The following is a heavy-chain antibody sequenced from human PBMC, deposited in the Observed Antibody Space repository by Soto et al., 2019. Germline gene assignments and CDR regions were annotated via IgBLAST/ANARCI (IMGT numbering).Heavy chain of an antibody. CDR2: ISVCGGGT. D-gene: IGHD6-13*01. CDR1: GFTFSSYA. J-gene: IGHJ6*02. Sequence: EVRLVESGGGLVQRGGSLRLSCAASGFTFSSYAMTWVRQAPGKGLEWGSIISVCGGGTYYGDSVKGRFTISRDNSINTLYLQMNSLRVEDTAVYYCAKDRPYIAAAGTVGMDVWGQGTTVTVSS. CDR3: AKDRPYIAAAGTVGMDV. V-gene: IGHV3-23*04.